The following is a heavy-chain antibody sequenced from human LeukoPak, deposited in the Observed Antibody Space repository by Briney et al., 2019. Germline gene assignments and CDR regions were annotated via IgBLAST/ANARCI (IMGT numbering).Heavy chain of an antibody. J-gene: IGHJ4*02. CDR2: ISWNSGSI. CDR1: GFTFDDYA. V-gene: IGHV3-9*01. CDR3: AKVGREVDY. Sequence: GGSLRLSCAASGFTFDDYAMHWVWQAPGKGLEWVSGISWNSGSIGYADSVKGRFTISRDNAKNSLYLQMNSLRAEDTALYYCAKVGREVDYWGQGTLVTVSS.